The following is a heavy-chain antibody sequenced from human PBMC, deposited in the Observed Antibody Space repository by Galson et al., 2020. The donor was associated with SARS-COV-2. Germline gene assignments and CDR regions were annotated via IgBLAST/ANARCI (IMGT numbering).Heavy chain of an antibody. D-gene: IGHD3-3*01. CDR3: ARDSLYDFWSGYWSGGGMDV. J-gene: IGHJ6*02. CDR1: GGSVSSGSYY. Sequence: SETLSLTCTVSGGSVSSGSYYWSWIRQPPGKGLAWIGYIYYSGSTNYNPSLKSRVTISVDTSKNQFSLKLSSVTAADTAVYYCARDSLYDFWSGYWSGGGMDVWGQGTTVTVSS. V-gene: IGHV4-61*01. CDR2: IYYSGST.